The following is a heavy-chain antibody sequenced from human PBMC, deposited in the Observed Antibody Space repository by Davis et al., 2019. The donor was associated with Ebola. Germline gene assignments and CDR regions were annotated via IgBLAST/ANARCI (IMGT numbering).Heavy chain of an antibody. CDR2: IYYSGST. V-gene: IGHV4-61*01. Sequence: MPSETLSLTCTVSGGSISSGSYYWSWIRQPPGKGLEWIGYIYYSGSTNYNPSLKSRVTISVDTSKNQFSLKLSSVTAADTAVYYCASRAVLGSYFRPNWGQGTLVTVSS. CDR1: GGSISSGSYY. D-gene: IGHD1-26*01. J-gene: IGHJ4*02. CDR3: ASRAVLGSYFRPN.